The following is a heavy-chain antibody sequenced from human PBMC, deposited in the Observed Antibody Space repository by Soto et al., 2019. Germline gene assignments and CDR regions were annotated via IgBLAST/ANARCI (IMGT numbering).Heavy chain of an antibody. V-gene: IGHV2-5*02. CDR2: IYWDDDK. CDR1: GFSLSTSGLG. Sequence: QITLKESGPTLIKPTQTLTLTCTFSGFSLSTSGLGLGWMRQPPGKALEWLALIYWDDDKRYSPSLKSRLTITKDPSKNQVVLTMTNMDPVYTATYYCAPRLGAGGFDYWGQGTLLTVSS. CDR3: APRLGAGGFDY. D-gene: IGHD1-26*01. J-gene: IGHJ4*02.